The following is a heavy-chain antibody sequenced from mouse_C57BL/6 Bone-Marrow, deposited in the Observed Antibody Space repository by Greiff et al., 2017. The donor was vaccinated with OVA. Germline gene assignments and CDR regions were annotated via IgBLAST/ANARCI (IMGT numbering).Heavy chain of an antibody. CDR3: SRTYYSNPYFDS. Sequence: VQLQQPGAELVMPGASVKLSCKASGYTFTSHWMHWVKQRPGQGLEWIGEIDPSASYTNYNQKFKGKSTLTVDKSSSTAYMQLSSLTSEDSSFYYCSRTYYSNPYFDSWGPGTTLTVSS. D-gene: IGHD2-5*01. J-gene: IGHJ2*01. CDR2: IDPSASYT. V-gene: IGHV1-69*01. CDR1: GYTFTSHW.